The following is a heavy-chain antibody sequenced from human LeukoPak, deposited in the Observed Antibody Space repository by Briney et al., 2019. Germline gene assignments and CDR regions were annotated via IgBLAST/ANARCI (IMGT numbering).Heavy chain of an antibody. J-gene: IGHJ4*02. CDR1: GGSISSYY. D-gene: IGHD2-2*01. CDR2: INYSGSS. V-gene: IGHV4-59*08. CDR3: ARGRSVVVVPAVHFDR. Sequence: SETLSLTCTASGGSISSYYLSWIRQPPGKGLEWIGYINYSGSSKYNPSLQTRVTISGDTSMCQFSVKVSSVTAAVTAGYYCARGRSVVVVPAVHFDRWGQGTLVSVSS.